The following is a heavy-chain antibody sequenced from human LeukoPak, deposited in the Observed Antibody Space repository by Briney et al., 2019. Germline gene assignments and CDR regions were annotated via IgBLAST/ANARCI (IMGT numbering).Heavy chain of an antibody. D-gene: IGHD6-13*01. V-gene: IGHV4-4*07. J-gene: IGHJ4*02. CDR1: GGSINFYY. CDR3: ARGIADPYSFDS. Sequence: PSETLSLTCTVSGGSINFYYWSWIRQPAGKGLEWIGRIYSTGSTNYSPSLKSRVTMSVDKSKNQVSLNLSSVTAAGTAVYYCARGIADPYSFDSWGQGTLVAVSS. CDR2: IYSTGST.